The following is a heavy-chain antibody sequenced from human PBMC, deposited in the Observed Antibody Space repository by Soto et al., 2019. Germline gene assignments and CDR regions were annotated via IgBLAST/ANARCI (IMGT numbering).Heavy chain of an antibody. J-gene: IGHJ4*02. V-gene: IGHV1-69*13. D-gene: IGHD6-13*01. CDR2: IIPIFGTA. CDR1: GGTFSSYA. CDR3: ASADALTQQLGFDY. Sequence: SVKVSCKASGGTFSSYAISWVRQAPGQGLEWMGGIIPIFGTANYAQKFQGRVTITADESTSTAYMELSSLRSEDTAVYYCASADALTQQLGFDYWGQGTLVTVSS.